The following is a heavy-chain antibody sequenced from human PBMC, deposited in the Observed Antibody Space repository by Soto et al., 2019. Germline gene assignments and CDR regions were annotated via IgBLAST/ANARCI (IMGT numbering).Heavy chain of an antibody. CDR3: ASHGHWAPLDD. CDR1: GGSFSGYY. CDR2: INHSGST. D-gene: IGHD3-16*01. V-gene: IGHV4-34*01. Sequence: SETLSLTCAVYGGSFSGYYWSWIRQPPGKGLEWIGEINHSGSTNYNPSLKSRVTISVDTSKNQFSLRLSSVTAADTAVYFCASHGHWAPLDDWGQGTLVTVSS. J-gene: IGHJ4*02.